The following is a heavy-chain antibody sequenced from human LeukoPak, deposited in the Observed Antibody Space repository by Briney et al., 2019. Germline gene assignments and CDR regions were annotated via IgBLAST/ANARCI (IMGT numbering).Heavy chain of an antibody. CDR3: ARRAVAGTAAFDI. CDR1: GGSISNYY. J-gene: IGHJ3*02. CDR2: IYTSGST. Sequence: SETLSLTCTVSGGSISNYYWSWIRQPAGKGLEWIGRIYTSGSTNYNPSLKSRVTMSVDTSKNQFSLKLSSVTVADTTVYYCARRAVAGTAAFDICGQGTVVTVSS. D-gene: IGHD6-19*01. V-gene: IGHV4-4*07.